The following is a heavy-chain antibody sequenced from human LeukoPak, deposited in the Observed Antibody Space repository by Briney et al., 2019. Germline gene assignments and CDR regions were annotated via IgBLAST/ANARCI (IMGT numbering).Heavy chain of an antibody. CDR3: ARVECSSTSCYAIDY. CDR2: IYHSGST. CDR1: GGSISSGGYS. Sequence: SQTLSLTCAVSGGSISSGGYSWSWIRQPPGKGLEWIGYIYHSGSTYYNPSLKSRVTISVDRSKNQFSLKLSSVTAADTAVYYCARVECSSTSCYAIDYWGQGTLVTVFS. V-gene: IGHV4-30-2*01. J-gene: IGHJ4*02. D-gene: IGHD2-2*01.